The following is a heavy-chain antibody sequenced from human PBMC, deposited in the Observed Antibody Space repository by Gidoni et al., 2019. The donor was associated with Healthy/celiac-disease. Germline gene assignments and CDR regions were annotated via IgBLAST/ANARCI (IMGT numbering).Heavy chain of an antibody. J-gene: IGHJ6*03. CDR2: IIPIFGTA. V-gene: IGHV1-69*01. CDR1: GGTFSSYA. Sequence: QVQLVQSVAEVKKPGSSVKVSCKASGGTFSSYAISWVRQAPGQGLEWMGGIIPIFGTANYAQKFQGRVTITADESTSTAYMELSSLRSEDTAVYYCARDSVVRGSGLDYYYYMDVWGKGTTVTVSS. CDR3: ARDSVVRGSGLDYYYYMDV. D-gene: IGHD3-10*01.